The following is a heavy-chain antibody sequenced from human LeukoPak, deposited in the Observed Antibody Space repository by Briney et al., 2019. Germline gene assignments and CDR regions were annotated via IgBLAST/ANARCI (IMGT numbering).Heavy chain of an antibody. CDR3: ARGFKSLGSYYRPFYFDY. CDR2: INNTGKTV. D-gene: IGHD3-10*01. J-gene: IGHJ4*02. V-gene: IGHV3-48*03. Sequence: PGGSLRLSCEASGFIFSSYEMNWVRQTPGKGLEWVAYINNTGKTVHYADSVKGRVTISRDNAKNSLYLQMNSLRPEDTAFYHCARGFKSLGSYYRPFYFDYWGQGTLVAVSS. CDR1: GFIFSSYE.